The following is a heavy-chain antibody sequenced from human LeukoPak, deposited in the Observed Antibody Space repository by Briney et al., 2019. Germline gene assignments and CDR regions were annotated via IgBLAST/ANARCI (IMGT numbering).Heavy chain of an antibody. CDR2: IIPIFGTV. D-gene: IGHD6-13*01. CDR3: ARGQQLVGNYYYYGMDV. J-gene: IGHJ6*02. Sequence: SVKVSFKASGGTFSSYAISWVRQAPGQGLEWVGGIIPIFGTVHYAQTFQGRVTITADESTNTAYMELTSLRSDDTALYYCARGQQLVGNYYYYGMDVWGQGTTVTVSS. V-gene: IGHV1-69*13. CDR1: GGTFSSYA.